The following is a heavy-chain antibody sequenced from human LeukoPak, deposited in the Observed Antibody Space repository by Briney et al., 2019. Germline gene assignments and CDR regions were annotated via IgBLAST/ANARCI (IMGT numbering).Heavy chain of an antibody. CDR1: GGSISSCY. CDR3: ARAVYHYYYYMDV. V-gene: IGHV4-59*01. Sequence: SETLSLTCTVSGGSISSCYWSWIRQPPGKGLEWIGYIYYSGSTNYNPSLKSRVTISVDTSKNQFSLKLSSVTAADTAVYYCARAVYHYYYYMDVWGKGTTVTVSS. J-gene: IGHJ6*03. CDR2: IYYSGST.